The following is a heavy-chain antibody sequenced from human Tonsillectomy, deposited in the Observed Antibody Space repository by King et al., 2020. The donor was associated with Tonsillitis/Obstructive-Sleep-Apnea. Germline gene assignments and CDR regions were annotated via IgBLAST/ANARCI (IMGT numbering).Heavy chain of an antibody. CDR3: ARQTPGYGSSGYLDYFDD. J-gene: IGHJ4*02. CDR1: GGSISSSSYY. CDR2: IYYSGST. D-gene: IGHD3-22*01. Sequence: QLQESGPGLVKPSETLSLTCTVSGGSISSSSYYWGWIRQPPGKGLEWIGSIYYSGSTYYNPSLKSRVTISVDTSKNQFSLKLSSVTAADTAVYYCARQTPGYGSSGYLDYFDDWGQGTLVTVSS. V-gene: IGHV4-39*01.